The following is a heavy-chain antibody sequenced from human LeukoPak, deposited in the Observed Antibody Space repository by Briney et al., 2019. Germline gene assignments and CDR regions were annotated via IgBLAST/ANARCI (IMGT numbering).Heavy chain of an antibody. CDR1: GGSFSGYY. V-gene: IGHV4-34*01. Sequence: SETLSLTCAVYGGSFSGYYWSWIRQPPGKGLEWIGEINHRGSTNYNPSLKSRVTISVDTSKNRFSLKLSSVTAADTAVYYCARGGLGFAVDYWGQGTLVTVSS. CDR2: INHRGST. CDR3: ARGGLGFAVDY. D-gene: IGHD3-3*01. J-gene: IGHJ4*02.